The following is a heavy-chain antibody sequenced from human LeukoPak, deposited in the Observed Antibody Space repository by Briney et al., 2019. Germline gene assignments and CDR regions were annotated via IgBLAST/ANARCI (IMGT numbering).Heavy chain of an antibody. D-gene: IGHD6-25*01. Sequence: GGSLRLSCAASGFTLRTKPLSGFGQAPGRGPGWLALILDNGSNTFYADSVKGRFTISRDNSKNTLFLHMNSLRAEDTAVYYCAKRLPHNFDYWGQGTLVTVSS. V-gene: IGHV3-23*01. CDR3: AKRLPHNFDY. CDR2: ILDNGSNT. CDR1: GFTLRTKP. J-gene: IGHJ4*02.